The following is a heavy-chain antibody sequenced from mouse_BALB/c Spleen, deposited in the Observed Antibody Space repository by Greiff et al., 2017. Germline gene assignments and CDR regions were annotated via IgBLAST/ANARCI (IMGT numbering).Heavy chain of an antibody. CDR1: GYTFTDYN. Sequence: EVQLQESGAELMKPGASVKIPCKASGYTFTDYNMDWVKQSHGKSLEWIGDINPNNGGTIYNQKFKGKATLTVDKSSSTAYMELRSLTSEDTAVYYCARHSTVVARGYFDYWGQGTTLTVSS. J-gene: IGHJ2*01. V-gene: IGHV1-18*01. D-gene: IGHD1-1*01. CDR2: INPNNGGT. CDR3: ARHSTVVARGYFDY.